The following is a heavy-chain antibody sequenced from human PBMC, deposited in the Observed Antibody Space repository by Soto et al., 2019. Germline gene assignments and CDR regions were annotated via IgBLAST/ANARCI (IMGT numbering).Heavy chain of an antibody. CDR2: IVPTVDTS. J-gene: IGHJ4*02. CDR3: ASGFVGY. Sequence: ASVKVSCKTSGATFSSYAITWVRQAPGQGLEWMGGIVPTVDTSTYAQKFQGRVTITADKFTNTVYMELSSLRSEDTAVYYCASGFVGYSGQGTLVTVSS. V-gene: IGHV1-69*06. CDR1: GATFSSYA.